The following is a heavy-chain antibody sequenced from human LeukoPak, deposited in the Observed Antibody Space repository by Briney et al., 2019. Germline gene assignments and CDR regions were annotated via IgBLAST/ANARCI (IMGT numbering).Heavy chain of an antibody. J-gene: IGHJ6*02. Sequence: GSLRLSCAASGFTFSDSWMSWVRQAPGKGLEWVANMNQDGSEKDYVDPVKGRFTIYRDNARKSLYLQMGSLRAEDTAVYYCATYTHWVAGDVWGQGTTVTVSS. CDR3: ATYTHWVAGDV. D-gene: IGHD3-16*01. V-gene: IGHV3-7*01. CDR2: MNQDGSEK. CDR1: GFTFSDSW.